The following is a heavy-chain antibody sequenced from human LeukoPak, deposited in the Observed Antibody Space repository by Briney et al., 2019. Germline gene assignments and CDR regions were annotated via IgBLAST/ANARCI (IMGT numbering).Heavy chain of an antibody. CDR3: ARRAYDYYDSSGYQRPSDAFDI. J-gene: IGHJ3*02. V-gene: IGHV4-59*08. D-gene: IGHD3-22*01. Sequence: SETLSLTCTVSGGSISSYYWGWIRQPPGKGLEWIGYIYYSGSTNYNPSLKGRVTISVDTSKNQFSLKLSSVTAADAAVYYCARRAYDYYDSSGYQRPSDAFDIWGQGTMVTVSS. CDR2: IYYSGST. CDR1: GGSISSYY.